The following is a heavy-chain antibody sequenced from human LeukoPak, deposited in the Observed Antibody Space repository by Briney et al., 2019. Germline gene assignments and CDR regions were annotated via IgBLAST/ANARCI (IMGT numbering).Heavy chain of an antibody. V-gene: IGHV5-51*01. D-gene: IGHD2-15*01. J-gene: IGHJ4*02. CDR2: IYPGDSGT. CDR1: GYSFTSYW. Sequence: GESLKISCKGSGYSFTSYWIGWVRQMPGKGLEWMGIIYPGDSGTRYSPSFQGQVTISADKSISTAYLQWSSLKASDTAMYYCARHQRKWVAATRYGFDYWGQGTLVTVSS. CDR3: ARHQRKWVAATRYGFDY.